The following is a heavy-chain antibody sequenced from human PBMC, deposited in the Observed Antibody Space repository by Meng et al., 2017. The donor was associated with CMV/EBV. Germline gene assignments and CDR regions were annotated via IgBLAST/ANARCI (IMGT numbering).Heavy chain of an antibody. CDR1: GFTFSSYA. V-gene: IGHV3-23*01. Sequence: GESLKISCAASGFTFSSYAMSWVRQAPGKGLEWVSSISGSGGRTYHADSVKGRFTISRDNSKNTLYLQMNSLRAADTAVDYCAKDPPFEVVPVLLFDDWGQGTLVTVSS. J-gene: IGHJ4*02. CDR3: AKDPPFEVVPVLLFDD. D-gene: IGHD2-2*01. CDR2: ISGSGGRT.